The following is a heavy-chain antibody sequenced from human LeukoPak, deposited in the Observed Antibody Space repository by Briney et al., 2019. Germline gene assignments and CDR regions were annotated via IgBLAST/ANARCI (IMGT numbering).Heavy chain of an antibody. CDR1: GFSLRTRGGG. D-gene: IGHD3-10*01. V-gene: IGHV2-5*01. J-gene: IGHJ5*02. CDR3: AHRGDITMVRGVSPIRGWFDP. Sequence: SGPTLVKPTQTLTLTCTFSGFSLRTRGGGVGWIRQPPGKALEWLSVIYWNDDKRYSPVLKSRLTITKDPSKNQVVLTMTNMDPVDTATYYCAHRGDITMVRGVSPIRGWFDPWGQGTLVTVSS. CDR2: IYWNDDK.